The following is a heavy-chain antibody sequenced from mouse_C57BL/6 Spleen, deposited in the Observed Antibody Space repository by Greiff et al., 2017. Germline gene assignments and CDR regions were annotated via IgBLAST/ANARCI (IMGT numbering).Heavy chain of an antibody. J-gene: IGHJ1*03. D-gene: IGHD1-1*01. Sequence: QVQLQQPGAELVKPGASVKMSCKASGYTFTSYWITWVKQRPGQGLEWIGDIYPGSGSTNYTEKFQSKATLTVDTSSSTAYMQLSSPTSEDSAVYYCARNHYYGSSPYWYFDVWGTGTTVTVSS. V-gene: IGHV1-55*01. CDR2: IYPGSGST. CDR3: ARNHYYGSSPYWYFDV. CDR1: GYTFTSYW.